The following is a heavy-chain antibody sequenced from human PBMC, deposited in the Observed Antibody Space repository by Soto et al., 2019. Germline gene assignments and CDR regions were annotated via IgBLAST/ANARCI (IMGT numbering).Heavy chain of an antibody. J-gene: IGHJ4*02. D-gene: IGHD5-18*01. CDR1: GFTFSSYG. Sequence: QVQLVESGGGVVQPGRSLRLSCAASGFTFSSYGMHWVRQAPGKGLEWVAVISYDGSNKYYADSVKGRFTISRDNSKNTLYLQMNSLRAEDTAVYYCATLGYSYGRDVDYWGQGTLVTVSS. CDR3: ATLGYSYGRDVDY. CDR2: ISYDGSNK. V-gene: IGHV3-30*03.